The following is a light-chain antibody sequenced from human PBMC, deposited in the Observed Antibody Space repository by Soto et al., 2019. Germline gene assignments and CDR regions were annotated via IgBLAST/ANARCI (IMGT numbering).Light chain of an antibody. CDR1: TSNIEKFY. J-gene: IGLJ2*01. CDR3: AAWDDSLRGVV. Sequence: QSVLPQPTSASATPGQRVTISCSGSTSNIEKFYVYWYQQLPGTAPKLLVYRDNQRPSGVPDRLSGSKSGTSASLAISGLRSDDEADYYCAAWDDSLRGVVFGGGTKLTVL. V-gene: IGLV1-47*01. CDR2: RDN.